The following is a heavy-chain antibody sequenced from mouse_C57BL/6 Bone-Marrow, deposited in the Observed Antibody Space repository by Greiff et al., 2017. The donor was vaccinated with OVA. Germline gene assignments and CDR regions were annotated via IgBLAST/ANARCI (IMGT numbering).Heavy chain of an antibody. CDR2: IDPSDSET. V-gene: IGHV1-52*01. Sequence: VQLQQSGAELVRPGSSVKLSCKASGYTFTSYWMHWVKQRPIQGLEWIGNIDPSDSETHYNQKFKDKATLTVDKSSSTAYMQLSSLTSEDSAVYYCARGSGYDYESLYAMDYWGQGTSVTVSS. CDR1: GYTFTSYW. CDR3: ARGSGYDYESLYAMDY. J-gene: IGHJ4*01. D-gene: IGHD2-4*01.